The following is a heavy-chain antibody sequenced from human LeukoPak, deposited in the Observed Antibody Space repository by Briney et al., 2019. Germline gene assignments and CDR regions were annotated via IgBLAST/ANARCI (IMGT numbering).Heavy chain of an antibody. J-gene: IGHJ4*02. CDR1: GYTFTGYY. V-gene: IGHV1-2*02. CDR2: INPNSGGT. Sequence: ASVKVSCKASGYTFTGYYMHWVRQAPGQGLEWMGWINPNSGGTNYAQKLQGRVTMTTDTSTSTAYMELRSLRSDDTAVYYCARDSEEWELPIDYWGQGTLVTVSS. D-gene: IGHD1-26*01. CDR3: ARDSEEWELPIDY.